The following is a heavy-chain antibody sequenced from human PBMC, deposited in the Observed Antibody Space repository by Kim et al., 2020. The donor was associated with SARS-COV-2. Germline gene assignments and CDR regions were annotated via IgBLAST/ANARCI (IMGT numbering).Heavy chain of an antibody. CDR2: IYYSGGT. CDR3: ARDRVTGTTVFDY. Sequence: SETLSLTCTVSGGSVSSSSYYWGWIRQPPGKGLEWIGGIYYSGGTYYNPSLKSRVTISVDTSKNQFSLTLISVTAAATAVYYCARDRVTGTTVFDYWGQGTLVTVSS. V-gene: IGHV4-39*07. J-gene: IGHJ4*02. CDR1: GGSVSSSSYY. D-gene: IGHD1-7*01.